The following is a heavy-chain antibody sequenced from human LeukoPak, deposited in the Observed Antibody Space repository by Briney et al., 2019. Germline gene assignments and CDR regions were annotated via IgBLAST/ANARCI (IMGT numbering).Heavy chain of an antibody. CDR2: IYSGSST. CDR3: ARGSYTSSWYGVFDY. CDR1: GFTVSSNY. Sequence: PGGSLRLSCAASGFTVSSNYMSWVRQAPGKGLEWLAVIYSGSSTYYADSVKGRFTISRDNSKNTLYLQMNSLRGEDTAVYYCARGSYTSSWYGVFDYWGQGTLVTVSS. D-gene: IGHD6-13*01. J-gene: IGHJ4*02. V-gene: IGHV3-53*01.